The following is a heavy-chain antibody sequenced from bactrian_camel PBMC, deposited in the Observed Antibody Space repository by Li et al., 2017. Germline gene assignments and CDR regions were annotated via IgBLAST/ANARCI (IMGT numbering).Heavy chain of an antibody. CDR3: ASDPQWWHLMANYNY. D-gene: IGHD7*01. J-gene: IGHJ4*01. V-gene: IGHV3S40*01. CDR2: ITSLPSLFRAA. Sequence: DVQLVESGGGLVQPGESLRLSCVASGITFSRHDMSWVRQAPGKEVEWVAGITSLPSLFRAASYADSVKGRFTISRDNAKDTLYLQMNSLKIEDTATYFCASDPQWWHLMANYNYWGQGTQVTVS. CDR1: GITFSRHD.